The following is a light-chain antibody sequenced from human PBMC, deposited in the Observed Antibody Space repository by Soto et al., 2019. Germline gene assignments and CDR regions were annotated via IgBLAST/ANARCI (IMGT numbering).Light chain of an antibody. CDR2: YVS. V-gene: IGKV2-30*01. Sequence: AVMTQSPLSLPVTLGQPASISCGSSQILVYGRGNIYVNWFQQRPGQSPRRLIYYVSNRDSGVPDRFSGGGSGTNFTLKISRVEAEDVGVYYCMQGTHWPFTLGPVSKVDIK. CDR3: MQGTHWPFT. CDR1: QILVYGRGNIY. J-gene: IGKJ3*01.